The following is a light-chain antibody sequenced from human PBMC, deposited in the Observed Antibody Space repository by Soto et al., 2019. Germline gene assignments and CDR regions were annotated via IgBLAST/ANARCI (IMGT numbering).Light chain of an antibody. CDR2: TST. J-gene: IGLJ2*01. V-gene: IGLV1-47*02. CDR3: AAWDDNLVSVL. Sequence: QSVLTQSPSASAAPGQTVTISCSGGSSNIGSNSVCWYQQLPGTAPKLLIYTSTRRPSGVPDRFSGSKSGTSASLVISGLRSEDEADYYCAAWDDNLVSVLFGGGTKLTVL. CDR1: SSNIGSNS.